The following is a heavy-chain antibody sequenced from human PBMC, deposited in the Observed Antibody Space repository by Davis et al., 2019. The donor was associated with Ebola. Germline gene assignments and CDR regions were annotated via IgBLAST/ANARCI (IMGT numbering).Heavy chain of an antibody. CDR1: GFTVSSNY. CDR3: ARGSYGDYPAPAQFFDY. Sequence: GESLKISCAASGFTVSSNYMSWVRQAPGKGLEGVSSISSSSSYIYYADSVKGRFTISRDNAKNSLYLQMNSLRAEDTAVYYCARGSYGDYPAPAQFFDYWGQGTLVTVSS. J-gene: IGHJ4*02. V-gene: IGHV3-21*01. CDR2: ISSSSSYI. D-gene: IGHD4-17*01.